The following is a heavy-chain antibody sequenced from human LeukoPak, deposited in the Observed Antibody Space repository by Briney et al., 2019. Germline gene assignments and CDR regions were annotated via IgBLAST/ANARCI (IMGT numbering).Heavy chain of an antibody. CDR3: ATSGGYYYMDV. V-gene: IGHV4-34*01. Sequence: SETLSLTCAVYGGSFSGYYWSWIRQPPGKGLEWIGEINHSGSTNYNPSLKSRVTISVDTSKNQFSLKLSSVTAADTAVYYCATSGGYYYMDVWGKGTTVTVSS. D-gene: IGHD6-25*01. CDR2: INHSGST. CDR1: GGSFSGYY. J-gene: IGHJ6*03.